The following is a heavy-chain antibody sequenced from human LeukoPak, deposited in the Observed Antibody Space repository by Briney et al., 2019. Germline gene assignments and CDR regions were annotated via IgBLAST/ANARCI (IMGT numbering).Heavy chain of an antibody. J-gene: IGHJ4*02. D-gene: IGHD3/OR15-3a*01. Sequence: ASVKVSCKASGYTFTGYYMHWVRQATGQGLEWMGWMNPNSGNTGYAQKFQGRVTMTRNTSISTAYMELSSLRSEDTAVYYCARGRATDYSFDYWGQGTLVTVSS. CDR3: ARGRATDYSFDY. CDR2: MNPNSGNT. CDR1: GYTFTGYY. V-gene: IGHV1-8*02.